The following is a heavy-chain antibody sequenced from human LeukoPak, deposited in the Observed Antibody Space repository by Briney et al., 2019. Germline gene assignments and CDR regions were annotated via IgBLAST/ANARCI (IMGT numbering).Heavy chain of an antibody. Sequence: SETLSLTCTVSGGSISSYDWSWIRQPPGKGLEWIGSIHYSGSTTYNPSLKSPVTISVDTSKNQFSLKLSSVTAADTAVYYCARRLGSSSTGFDYWGQGTLVTVSS. D-gene: IGHD2-2*01. CDR1: GGSISSYD. CDR2: IHYSGST. J-gene: IGHJ4*02. CDR3: ARRLGSSSTGFDY. V-gene: IGHV4-59*08.